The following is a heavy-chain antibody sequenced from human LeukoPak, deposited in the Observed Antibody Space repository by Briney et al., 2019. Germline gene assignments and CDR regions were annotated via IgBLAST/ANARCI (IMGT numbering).Heavy chain of an antibody. CDR3: ASPYCSSTSCYNDAFDI. Sequence: SETLSLTCTVSGGSISSYYWSWIRQPAGKGLEWIRRIDSSGNTNYNPSLKSRITISVDTSKNQFSLKLSSVTAADTAVYYCASPYCSSTSCYNDAFDIWGQGTMVTVSS. J-gene: IGHJ3*02. V-gene: IGHV4-4*07. CDR1: GGSISSYY. CDR2: IDSSGNT. D-gene: IGHD2-2*02.